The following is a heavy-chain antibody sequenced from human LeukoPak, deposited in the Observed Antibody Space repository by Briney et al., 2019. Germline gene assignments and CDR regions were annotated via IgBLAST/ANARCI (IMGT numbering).Heavy chain of an antibody. CDR1: GFTVSSNY. J-gene: IGHJ4*02. D-gene: IGHD6-19*01. Sequence: LPGGSLRLSCAASGFTVSSNYMNWVRQAPGKGLEWVSVIYSDGSTYYADSVKGRFTTSRDNSKNTLFLQMNSLRAEDTAVYYCARAPEFSSGWLLDYWGQGGLVTVSS. CDR3: ARAPEFSSGWLLDY. CDR2: IYSDGST. V-gene: IGHV3-66*01.